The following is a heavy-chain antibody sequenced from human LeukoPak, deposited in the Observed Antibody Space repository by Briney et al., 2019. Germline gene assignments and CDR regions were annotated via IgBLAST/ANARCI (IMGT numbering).Heavy chain of an antibody. D-gene: IGHD3-10*01. J-gene: IGHJ4*02. CDR3: ARWVRGVTDYYFDY. Sequence: PSETLSLTCAVYGGSFSGYYWSWIRQPPGKGLEWIGYIYYSGSTNYNPSLKSRVTISVDTSKNQFSLKLSSVTAADTAVYYCARWVRGVTDYYFDYWGQGTLVTVSS. V-gene: IGHV4-59*01. CDR2: IYYSGST. CDR1: GGSFSGYY.